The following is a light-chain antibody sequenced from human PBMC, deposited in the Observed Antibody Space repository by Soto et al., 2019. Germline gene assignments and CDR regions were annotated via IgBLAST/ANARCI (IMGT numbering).Light chain of an antibody. V-gene: IGKV3-20*01. CDR2: GAS. Sequence: IVLTQSPGTLSLSPGERATFSCRASQTVSSSYIAWYQQKRGQAPLRLIYGASIRATGIPDRFSGSGSGTDFTLTISRLEPEDFALYYCQQYHNSPLTFGQGTKVDIK. CDR1: QTVSSSY. J-gene: IGKJ1*01. CDR3: QQYHNSPLT.